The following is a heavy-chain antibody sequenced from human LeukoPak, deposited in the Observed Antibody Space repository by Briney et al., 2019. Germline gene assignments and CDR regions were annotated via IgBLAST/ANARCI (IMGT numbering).Heavy chain of an antibody. D-gene: IGHD3-10*02. Sequence: QPGGSLRLSCAASGFIFDDYGMNWVRQAPGKGLEWVAFIRYDGSKKYYVDSVKGRFTISRDNSKNTLYLQMNSLRAEDTAVYYCAELGITMIGGVWGKGTTVTISS. CDR3: AELGITMIGGV. V-gene: IGHV3-30*02. CDR1: GFIFDDYG. CDR2: IRYDGSKK. J-gene: IGHJ6*04.